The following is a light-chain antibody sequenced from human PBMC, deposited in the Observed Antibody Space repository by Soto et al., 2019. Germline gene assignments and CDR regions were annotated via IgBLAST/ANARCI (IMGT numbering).Light chain of an antibody. CDR1: QSVTSSS. Sequence: EIVLTQSPGTLSLSPGERATLSCRASQSVTSSSLAWYQQKPGQAPRLLIYGASSRATGIPDRFSGSGSGTDFTLTISRLETEDFALYYCQQYGSSSRYTFGQGTKLEIK. CDR3: QQYGSSSRYT. CDR2: GAS. J-gene: IGKJ2*01. V-gene: IGKV3-20*01.